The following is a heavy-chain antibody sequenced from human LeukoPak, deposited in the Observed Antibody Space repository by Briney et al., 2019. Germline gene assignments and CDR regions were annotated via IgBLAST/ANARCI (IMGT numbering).Heavy chain of an antibody. CDR2: ISAYNGNT. CDR3: ATADCTNGVCYRFDY. CDR1: GYTFTSYV. V-gene: IGHV1-18*01. D-gene: IGHD2-8*01. Sequence: ASVKVSCKASGYTFTSYVSWVRQAPGPGLEWMGWISAYNGNTNYAQKLQGRVTMTEDTSTDTAYMELSSLRSEDTAVYYCATADCTNGVCYRFDYWGQGTLVTVSS. J-gene: IGHJ4*02.